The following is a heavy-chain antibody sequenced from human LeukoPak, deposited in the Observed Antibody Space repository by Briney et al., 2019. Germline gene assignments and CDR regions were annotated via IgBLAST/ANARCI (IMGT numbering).Heavy chain of an antibody. CDR2: ICYSGST. Sequence: PSQTLSLTCTVSGGSISSSSYCWGWIRQPPGKGLEWIGSICYSGSTFYNPSLKSRVTLSVDTSKNQFSLRLSSVTAADTAVYYCARIENDIPEDWFDPWGQGTLVTVSS. CDR1: GGSISSSSYC. V-gene: IGHV4-39*01. J-gene: IGHJ5*02. CDR3: ARIENDIPEDWFDP. D-gene: IGHD2-2*02.